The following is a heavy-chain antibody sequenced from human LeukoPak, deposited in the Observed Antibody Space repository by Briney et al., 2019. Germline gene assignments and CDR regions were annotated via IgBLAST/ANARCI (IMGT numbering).Heavy chain of an antibody. CDR2: IYPGDSDT. J-gene: IGHJ4*02. D-gene: IGHD3-16*01. CDR1: AYSFPTYW. Sequence: GESLKISCKGSAYSFPTYWIGWVRQMPGKGLEWMGIIYPGDSDTRYSPSFQGHVTISADKSITTASLQWSSLKASDTAMYYCARLNCPFGVHDYWGQGTLVTVSS. V-gene: IGHV5-51*01. CDR3: ARLNCPFGVHDY.